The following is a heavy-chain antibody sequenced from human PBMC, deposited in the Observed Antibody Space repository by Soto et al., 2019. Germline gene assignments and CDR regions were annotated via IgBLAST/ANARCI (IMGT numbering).Heavy chain of an antibody. Sequence: PGGSLRLSCAASGSTFSNAWINWVRQAPGKGLEWVGRIKSKTDGGRPSYADSVQGRFIISRDNPKSTLYLQMNSLRAEDTAMYYCAKARCYTTDCYVPDSWGQGTLVTVSS. J-gene: IGHJ5*01. CDR2: IKSKTDGGRP. V-gene: IGHV3-15*07. CDR1: GSTFSNAW. D-gene: IGHD3-16*02. CDR3: AKARCYTTDCYVPDS.